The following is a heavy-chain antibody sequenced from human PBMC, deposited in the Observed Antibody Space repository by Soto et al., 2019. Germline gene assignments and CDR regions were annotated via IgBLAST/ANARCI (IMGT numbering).Heavy chain of an antibody. J-gene: IGHJ6*02. CDR2: IYPGDSDT. Sequence: EVQLVQSGAEVKKPGESLKISCKGSGYSFTSYWIGWVRQMPGKGLECMGIIYPGDSDTRYSPSFQGQVTISADKSISTAYLQWSSLKASDTAMYYCARTAAAGKYYNSMDVWGQGTTVTVSS. CDR3: ARTAAAGKYYNSMDV. CDR1: GYSFTSYW. D-gene: IGHD6-13*01. V-gene: IGHV5-51*01.